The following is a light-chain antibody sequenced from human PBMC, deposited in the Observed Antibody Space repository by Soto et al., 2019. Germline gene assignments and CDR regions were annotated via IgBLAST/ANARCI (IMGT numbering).Light chain of an antibody. CDR3: EQTYSPPVT. V-gene: IGKV1-39*01. Sequence: DIQMTQSPSSLSASVGDRVTGTCRPRQNIYNYVNWYQQKPGKAPKLLIYAASSVHRWLPLRFTGTGFGTDFPLTISSLQPEDFATYYCEQTYSPPVTFGQGTRLEI. J-gene: IGKJ5*01. CDR1: QNIYNY. CDR2: AAS.